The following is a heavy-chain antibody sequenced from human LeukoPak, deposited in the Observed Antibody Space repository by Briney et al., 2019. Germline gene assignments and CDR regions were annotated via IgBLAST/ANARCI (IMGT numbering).Heavy chain of an antibody. CDR2: IYYSGST. V-gene: IGHV4-39*07. CDR1: GGSISSSSYY. CDR3: ARDYYYDSSGSTPYDAFDI. J-gene: IGHJ3*02. D-gene: IGHD3-22*01. Sequence: KSSETLSLTCTVSGGSISSSSYYWGWIRQPPGRGLEWIGSIYYSGSTYYNPSLKSRVTISVDTSKNQFSLKLSSVTAADTAVYYCARDYYYDSSGSTPYDAFDIWGQGTMVTVSS.